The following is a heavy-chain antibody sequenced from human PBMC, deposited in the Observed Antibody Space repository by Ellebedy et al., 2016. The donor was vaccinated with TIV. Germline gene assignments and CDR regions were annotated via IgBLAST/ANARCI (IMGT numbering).Heavy chain of an antibody. J-gene: IGHJ4*02. CDR1: GFIFSDYY. D-gene: IGHD2-8*02. CDR3: AIDLRTCTGGDGYPPIFDY. Sequence: GESLKISCAASGFIFSDYYMSWIRQAPGKALESVSYLTSSGSTINYADSVKGRFTISRDNARNSLFLQMNCLRAEDTAVYNWAIDLRTCTGGDGYPPIFDYWGQGALVTVSS. V-gene: IGHV3-11*01. CDR2: LTSSGSTI.